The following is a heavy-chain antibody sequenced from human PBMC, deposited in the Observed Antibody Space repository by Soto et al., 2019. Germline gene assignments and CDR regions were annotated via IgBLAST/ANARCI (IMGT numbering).Heavy chain of an antibody. Sequence: SXKVSCKATGYTXNSYGSRLVRQAPGQGLEWIGWISAYNGNTNYAQKLQGRVTITTDTSKITAYIELRSLRPDDTDVYYCAREEGRRGDAFDIWGQGTMGTVS. CDR2: ISAYNGNT. CDR3: AREEGRRGDAFDI. J-gene: IGHJ3*02. CDR1: GYTXNSYG. V-gene: IGHV1-18*01. D-gene: IGHD3-10*01.